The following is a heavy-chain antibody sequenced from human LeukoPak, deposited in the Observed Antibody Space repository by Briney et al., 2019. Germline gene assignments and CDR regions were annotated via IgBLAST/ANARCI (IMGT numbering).Heavy chain of an antibody. CDR3: AGDDLALAAPTPALCEY. CDR2: IDYSGGST. Sequence: GGSLRLSCTASGFTLSSYEMSWIRQAPGKGLEWVSSIDYSGGSTYYADSVKGRFTISRDNSKNTLYLQLNSLRPEDTAVYYCAGDDLALAAPTPALCEYWGQGTQVTVFS. CDR1: GFTLSSYE. D-gene: IGHD2-8*02. J-gene: IGHJ4*02. V-gene: IGHV3-23*01.